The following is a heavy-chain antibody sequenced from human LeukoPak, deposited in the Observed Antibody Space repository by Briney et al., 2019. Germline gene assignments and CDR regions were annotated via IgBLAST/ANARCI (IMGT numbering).Heavy chain of an antibody. CDR2: ISSSSSYI. Sequence: GGSLRLSCAASGFTFSSYSMSWVRQAPGKGLEWVSSISSSSSYIYYADSVKGRFTISRDNAKNSLYLQMNSLRAEDTAVYYCARDYYDSSGYYYNDAFDIWGQGTMVTVSS. CDR1: GFTFSSYS. J-gene: IGHJ3*02. D-gene: IGHD3-22*01. V-gene: IGHV3-21*01. CDR3: ARDYYDSSGYYYNDAFDI.